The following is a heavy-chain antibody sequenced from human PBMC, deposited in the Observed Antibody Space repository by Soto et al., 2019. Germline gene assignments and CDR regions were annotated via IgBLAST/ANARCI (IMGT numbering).Heavy chain of an antibody. Sequence: QVQLVESGGGVVQPGRSLRLSCSASGFTFSSSGMHWVRQAPGKGLEWVAVISYDGSDKYYADSVKGRFTISRDNSKNTLYLQMNSLRAEDTAMYYCAKDIGDCANGVCPRLQYWGQGTLVTVSS. J-gene: IGHJ4*02. CDR3: AKDIGDCANGVCPRLQY. D-gene: IGHD2-8*01. CDR2: ISYDGSDK. CDR1: GFTFSSSG. V-gene: IGHV3-30*18.